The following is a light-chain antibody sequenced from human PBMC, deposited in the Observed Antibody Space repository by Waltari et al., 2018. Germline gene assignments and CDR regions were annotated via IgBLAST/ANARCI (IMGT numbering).Light chain of an antibody. CDR1: QSLLHRNGHNY. Sequence: DIVVTQSPLSLPVTPGEPASIPCRSSQSLLHRNGHNYLDWYLQQPGQSPQLLIYLGSNRASGVPDRFSGSGSGTDFTLRISRVEAEDVGVYYCMQSLQTLWTFGPGTKVEIK. CDR2: LGS. V-gene: IGKV2-28*01. CDR3: MQSLQTLWT. J-gene: IGKJ1*01.